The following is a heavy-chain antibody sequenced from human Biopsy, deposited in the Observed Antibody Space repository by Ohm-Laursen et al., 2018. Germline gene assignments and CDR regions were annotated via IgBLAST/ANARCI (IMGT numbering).Heavy chain of an antibody. CDR2: ISSSGNFM. D-gene: IGHD1-26*01. Sequence: GSLRLSCTASGFTFSPYTMTWARQAPGKGLEWVSSISSSGNFMYYTDSVKGRFTISRDNAKNSLYLQMNSLRAEDTALYYCARIFLVGVTPGYGMDVWGQGTTVTVSS. CDR1: GFTFSPYT. CDR3: ARIFLVGVTPGYGMDV. J-gene: IGHJ6*02. V-gene: IGHV3-21*01.